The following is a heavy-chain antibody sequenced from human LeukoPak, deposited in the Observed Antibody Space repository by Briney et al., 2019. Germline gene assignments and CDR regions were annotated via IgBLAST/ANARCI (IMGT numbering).Heavy chain of an antibody. J-gene: IGHJ4*02. V-gene: IGHV4-34*01. CDR2: IEHSGST. CDR1: GGSISSYY. CDR3: ARSSTNSSSWSYYFDY. Sequence: PSETLSLTCTVSGGSISSYYWSWIRESPGKRRKWIGGIEHSGSTNYTLSLKSRVTISIDTSKNQFSLNLSSVTAADTAVYYCARSSTNSSSWSYYFDYWGQGTLVTVSS. D-gene: IGHD6-13*01.